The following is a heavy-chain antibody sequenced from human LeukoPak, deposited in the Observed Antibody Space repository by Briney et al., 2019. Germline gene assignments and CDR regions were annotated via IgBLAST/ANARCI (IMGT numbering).Heavy chain of an antibody. J-gene: IGHJ3*02. Sequence: RPSETLSLTCTVSGGSISSYYWSWIRQPAGKGLEWIGRIYTSGSTNYNPSLKSRVTISVDTSKNQFSLKLSSVTAADTAVYYCARGNYYDSRTYYRAFDIWGQGTMVTVSS. D-gene: IGHD3-22*01. V-gene: IGHV4-4*07. CDR3: ARGNYYDSRTYYRAFDI. CDR1: GGSISSYY. CDR2: IYTSGST.